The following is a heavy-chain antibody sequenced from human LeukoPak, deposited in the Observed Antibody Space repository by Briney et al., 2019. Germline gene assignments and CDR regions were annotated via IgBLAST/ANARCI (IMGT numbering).Heavy chain of an antibody. J-gene: IGHJ4*02. Sequence: ASVKVSCKASGYSFVGYGITWVRQAPGQGLEWMGWFNPENGNTNYAQKVQGRVTMTADTSTSTSYMELRSLRSDDTAVYYCARDRPPSGPDYWGQGTLVTVSS. CDR2: FNPENGNT. CDR3: ARDRPPSGPDY. V-gene: IGHV1-18*01. CDR1: GYSFVGYG.